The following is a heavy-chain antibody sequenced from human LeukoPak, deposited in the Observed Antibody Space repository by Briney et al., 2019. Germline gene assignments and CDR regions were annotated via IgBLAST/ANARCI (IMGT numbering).Heavy chain of an antibody. CDR3: VRGYSYGFYFDY. CDR2: INPNSGGP. CDR1: GYSFTGYY. V-gene: IGHV1-2*06. Sequence: GASVKVSCKPSGYSFTGYYIHWVRQAPGQGLEWMGRINPNSGGPNYGQKFQGTVTMTRDTSISTAYLELSNLGSDDTAAYYCVRGYSYGFYFDYWGQGSLVTVSS. D-gene: IGHD5-18*01. J-gene: IGHJ4*02.